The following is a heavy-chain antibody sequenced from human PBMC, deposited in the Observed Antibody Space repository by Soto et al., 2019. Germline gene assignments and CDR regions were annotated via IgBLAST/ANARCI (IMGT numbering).Heavy chain of an antibody. V-gene: IGHV1-8*01. D-gene: IGHD3-10*01. CDR3: ARMAASGSLNWFDP. J-gene: IGHJ5*02. CDR2: MNPGSGNT. CDR1: GYTFTNYE. Sequence: QVQLVQSGAEVKKPGASVKVSCKASGYTFTNYEIYWVRQATGQGLEWMGWMNPGSGNTGYAHKFQGRVTMTRNISISTAYMELSRLGSDDTAIYYCARMAASGSLNWFDPWGQGTLVTVSS.